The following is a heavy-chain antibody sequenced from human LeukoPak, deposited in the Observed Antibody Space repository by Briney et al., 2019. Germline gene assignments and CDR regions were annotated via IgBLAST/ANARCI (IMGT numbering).Heavy chain of an antibody. Sequence: GGSLRLSCAASGFTFSSYAMHWVRQAPGKVLGWVAVISCDGSNKYYADSVKGRFTISRDNSKNTLYLQMNSLRAEDTAVYYCARVESFQTWIGQVDYWGQGTLVTVSS. V-gene: IGHV3-30-3*01. CDR1: GFTFSSYA. J-gene: IGHJ4*02. CDR2: ISCDGSNK. CDR3: ARVESFQTWIGQVDY. D-gene: IGHD5-12*01.